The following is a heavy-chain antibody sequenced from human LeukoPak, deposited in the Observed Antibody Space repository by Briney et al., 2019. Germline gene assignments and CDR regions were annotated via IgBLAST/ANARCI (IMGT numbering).Heavy chain of an antibody. V-gene: IGHV4-39*01. CDR3: ARRRYCSGTSCYNYFDY. D-gene: IGHD2-2*02. CDR2: MYYSGST. J-gene: IGHJ4*02. CDR1: GGSISIDNYY. Sequence: SETLSLTCTVSGGSISIDNYYWGWIRQPPGKGLERIGSMYYSGSTYYNPSLKSRVTISVDTSKNQFSLKLSSVTAADTAVYYCARRRYCSGTSCYNYFDYWGQGTLVTVSS.